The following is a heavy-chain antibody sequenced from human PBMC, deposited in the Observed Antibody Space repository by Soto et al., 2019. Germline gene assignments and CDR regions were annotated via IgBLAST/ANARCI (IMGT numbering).Heavy chain of an antibody. CDR1: GGSISSYY. Sequence: SETLSLTCTVSGGSISSYYWSWIRQPPGKGLEWIGYIYYSGSTNYNPSLKSRVTISVDTSKNQFSLKLSSVTAADTAVYYCARDLKYYDFWSGYPENYFDYWGQGTLVTVSS. V-gene: IGHV4-59*01. CDR2: IYYSGST. J-gene: IGHJ4*02. CDR3: ARDLKYYDFWSGYPENYFDY. D-gene: IGHD3-3*01.